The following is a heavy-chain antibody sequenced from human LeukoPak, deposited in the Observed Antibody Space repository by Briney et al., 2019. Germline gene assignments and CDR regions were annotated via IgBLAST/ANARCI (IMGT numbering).Heavy chain of an antibody. CDR3: ARDGDLGFDP. CDR1: DFSISSGFY. CDR2: IHHSGST. D-gene: IGHD7-27*01. V-gene: IGHV4-38-2*02. Sequence: SETLSLTCVVSDFSISSGFYWGWIRQPPGKGLEWIGSIHHSGSTYYNPSLTSRVTISVDTSKDQFSLKLSSVTAADTAVYYCARDGDLGFDPWGQGTLVTVSS. J-gene: IGHJ5*02.